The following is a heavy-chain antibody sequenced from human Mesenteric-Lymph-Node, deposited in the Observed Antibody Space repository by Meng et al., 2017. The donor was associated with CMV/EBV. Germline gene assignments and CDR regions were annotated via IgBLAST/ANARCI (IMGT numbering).Heavy chain of an antibody. J-gene: IGHJ4*02. Sequence: GESLKISCAASGFTFSSYWMSWVRQAPGKGLEWVANIKQDGSEKYYVDSVKGRFTISRDNAKNSLYLQMSSLRAEDTAVYYCANLGHCSSTSCYWGQGTLVTVSS. CDR2: IKQDGSEK. CDR3: ANLGHCSSTSCY. V-gene: IGHV3-7*01. D-gene: IGHD2-2*01. CDR1: GFTFSSYW.